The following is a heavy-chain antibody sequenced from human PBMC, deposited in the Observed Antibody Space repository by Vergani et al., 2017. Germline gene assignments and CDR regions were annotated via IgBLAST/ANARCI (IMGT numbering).Heavy chain of an antibody. CDR3: ARGVRDYGDQYEYFQH. CDR2: INAGNGNT. Sequence: QVQLVQSGAEVKKPGASVKVSCKASGYTFTSYAMHWVRQAPGQRLEWMGWINAGNGNTKYSQKFQGRVTMTRNTSISTAYMELSSLRSEDTAVYYCARGVRDYGDQYEYFQHWGQGTLVTVSS. D-gene: IGHD4-17*01. CDR1: GYTFTSYA. V-gene: IGHV1-3*01. J-gene: IGHJ1*01.